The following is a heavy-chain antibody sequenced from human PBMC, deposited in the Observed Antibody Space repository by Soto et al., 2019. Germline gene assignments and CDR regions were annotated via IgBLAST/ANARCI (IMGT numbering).Heavy chain of an antibody. J-gene: IGHJ5*02. V-gene: IGHV1-69*06. Sequence: QVQLVQSGAEVKKPGSSVKVSCKASGGTFSSYAISWVRQAPGQGLEWMGGIIPIFGTANYAQKFQGRVTITADKSTSTAYMELSSLRSEDTAVYYCARETYDFPGGPNWFDPWGQGTLVTVSS. D-gene: IGHD3-3*01. CDR2: IIPIFGTA. CDR3: ARETYDFPGGPNWFDP. CDR1: GGTFSSYA.